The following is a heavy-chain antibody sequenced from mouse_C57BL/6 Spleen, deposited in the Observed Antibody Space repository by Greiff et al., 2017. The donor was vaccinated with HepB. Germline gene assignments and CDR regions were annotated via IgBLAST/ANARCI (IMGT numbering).Heavy chain of an antibody. CDR1: GFTFSDYG. D-gene: IGHD1-1*02. V-gene: IGHV5-17*01. Sequence: EVQRVESGGGLVKPGGSLKLSCAASGFTFSDYGMHWVRQAPEKGLEWVAYISSGSSTIYYADTVKGRFTISRDNAKNTLFLQMTSLRSEDTAMYYCARGQGSAWFAYWGQGTLVTVSA. CDR2: ISSGSSTI. J-gene: IGHJ3*01. CDR3: ARGQGSAWFAY.